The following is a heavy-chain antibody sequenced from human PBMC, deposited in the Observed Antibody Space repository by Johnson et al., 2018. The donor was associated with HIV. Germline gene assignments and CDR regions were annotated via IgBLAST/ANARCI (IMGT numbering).Heavy chain of an antibody. V-gene: IGHV3-66*01. D-gene: IGHD6-19*01. CDR1: GIIVTGNF. J-gene: IGHJ3*02. CDR3: VREGSEWLAGENTFDI. CDR2: INAGGDT. Sequence: MLLVESGGGLVQPGGSLRLSCAASGIIVTGNFMSWVRQAPGKGLEWVSVINAGGDTYYIDSVKGRFTLSRDSSKNTLYLQMNSLRAEDTAVYYCVREGSEWLAGENTFDIWGQGTMVTVSS.